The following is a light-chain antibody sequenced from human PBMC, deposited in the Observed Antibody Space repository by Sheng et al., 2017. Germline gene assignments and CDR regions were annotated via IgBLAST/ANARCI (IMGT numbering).Light chain of an antibody. CDR2: KAS. J-gene: IGKJ1*01. Sequence: DIQMTQSPSTLSASVGDRVTITCRASQSISNWLAWFQQKPGKAPNLLIYKASSLQSGVPSRFSGSGSGTEFTLTINSLQSDDFATYYCQQYDAYSLTWTFGQGTKVEI. CDR3: QQYDAYSLTWT. CDR1: QSISNW. V-gene: IGKV1-5*03.